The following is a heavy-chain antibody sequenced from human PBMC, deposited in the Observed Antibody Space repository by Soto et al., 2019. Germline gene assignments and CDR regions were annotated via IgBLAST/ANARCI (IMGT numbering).Heavy chain of an antibody. Sequence: PSETLSLTCTVSGDSVTSNHFFWGWIRRPPGRGLEWIASIYRDVSTYIRPSLKSRVSMSLDTSKNQFSLKLTSVTAADTAVYFCGKMLTGNSGHSDFDSWGQGTLVTVSS. CDR1: GDSVTSNHFF. CDR2: IYRDVST. J-gene: IGHJ5*01. CDR3: GKMLTGNSGHSDFDS. V-gene: IGHV4-39*01. D-gene: IGHD5-18*01.